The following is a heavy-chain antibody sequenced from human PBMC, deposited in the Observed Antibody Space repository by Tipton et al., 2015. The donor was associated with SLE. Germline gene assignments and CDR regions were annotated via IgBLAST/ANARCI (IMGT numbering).Heavy chain of an antibody. D-gene: IGHD4-23*01. Sequence: SLRLSCAASGFTFSSYSTNWVRQAPGKGLEWVSYISSSGSTIYYADSVKGRFTISRDNAKNSLYLQMNSLRAEDTAVYYCARDPDGNSWFDPWGQGTLVTVSS. CDR1: GFTFSSYS. V-gene: IGHV3-48*04. J-gene: IGHJ5*02. CDR2: ISSSGSTI. CDR3: ARDPDGNSWFDP.